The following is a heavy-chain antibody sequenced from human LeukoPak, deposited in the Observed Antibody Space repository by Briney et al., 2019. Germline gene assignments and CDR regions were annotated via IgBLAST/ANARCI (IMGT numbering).Heavy chain of an antibody. D-gene: IGHD3-16*02. CDR3: TTGGDYVWGSYRYTDYTPFDY. Sequence: PGGSLRLSCAASGFTFSNAWMSWVRQAPGKGLEWVGRIKSKTDGGTTDYAAPVKGRFTTSRDDSKNTLYLQMNSLKTEDTAVYYCTTGGDYVWGSYRYTDYTPFDYWGQGTLVTVSS. J-gene: IGHJ4*02. CDR2: IKSKTDGGTT. CDR1: GFTFSNAW. V-gene: IGHV3-15*01.